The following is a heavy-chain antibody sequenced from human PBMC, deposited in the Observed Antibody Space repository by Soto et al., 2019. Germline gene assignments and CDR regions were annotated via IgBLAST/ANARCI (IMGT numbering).Heavy chain of an antibody. CDR1: GFTFSSYS. V-gene: IGHV3-48*01. CDR3: ARDGCSGGSCYLYYYYYYMDV. Sequence: VQLVESGGGLVQPGGSLRLSCAASGFTFSSYSMNWVRQAPGKGLEWVSYISSSSSTIYYADSVKGRFTISRDNAKNSLYLQMNSLRAEDTAVYYCARDGCSGGSCYLYYYYYYMDVWGKGTTVTVSS. J-gene: IGHJ6*03. CDR2: ISSSSSTI. D-gene: IGHD2-15*01.